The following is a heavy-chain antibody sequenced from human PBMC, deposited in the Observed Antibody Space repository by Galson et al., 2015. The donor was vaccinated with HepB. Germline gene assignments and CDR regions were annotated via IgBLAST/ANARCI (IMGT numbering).Heavy chain of an antibody. CDR3: ARLVDTAMAPNDY. D-gene: IGHD5-18*01. CDR1: GYIFTSYD. CDR2: INPSGGST. V-gene: IGHV1-46*01. J-gene: IGHJ4*02. Sequence: SVKVSCKASGYIFTSYDINWVRQAPGQGLEWMGIINPSGGSTSYAQKFQGRVTMTRDTSTSTVYMELSSLRSEDTAVYYCARLVDTAMAPNDYWGQGTLVTVSS.